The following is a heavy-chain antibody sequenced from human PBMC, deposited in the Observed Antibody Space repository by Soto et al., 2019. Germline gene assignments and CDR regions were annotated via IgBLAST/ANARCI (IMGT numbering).Heavy chain of an antibody. D-gene: IGHD3-10*01. CDR2: IYYSGSA. CDR3: ARGVGFGYYYYHMDL. J-gene: IGHJ6*02. V-gene: IGHV4-59*01. Sequence: SETLSLTCTVSGGSINSYYWSWIRQPPGKGLEWIGYIYYSGSADYNPSLGSRVTISIDTSKNQFSLKLTSVTAADTAVYYCARGVGFGYYYYHMDLWGQGTTVTVSS. CDR1: GGSINSYY.